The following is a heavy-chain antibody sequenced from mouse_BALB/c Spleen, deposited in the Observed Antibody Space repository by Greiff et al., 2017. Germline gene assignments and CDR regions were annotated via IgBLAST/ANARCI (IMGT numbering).Heavy chain of an antibody. CDR1: GYTFTSYY. Sequence: QVQLQQSGAELVKPGASVKLSCKAPGYTFTSYYMYWVKQRPGQGLEWIGEINPSNGGTNFNEKFKSKATLTVDKSSSTAYMQLSSLTSEDSAVYYCTRSGTGAMDYWGQGTSVTVSS. CDR3: TRSGTGAMDY. CDR2: INPSNGGT. J-gene: IGHJ4*01. V-gene: IGHV1S81*02. D-gene: IGHD4-1*01.